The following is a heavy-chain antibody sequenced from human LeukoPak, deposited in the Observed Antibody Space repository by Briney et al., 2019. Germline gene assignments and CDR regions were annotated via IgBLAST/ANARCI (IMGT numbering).Heavy chain of an antibody. CDR1: GYTFTSYG. D-gene: IGHD3-22*01. CDR2: IIPIFGTA. CDR3: ARGGRDYYDSSGYYYVY. V-gene: IGHV1-69*13. Sequence: SVKVSCKASGYTFTSYGISWVRQAPGQGLEWMGGIIPIFGTANYAQKFQGRVTITADESTSTAYMELSSLRSENTAVYYCARGGRDYYDSSGYYYVYWGQGTLVTVSS. J-gene: IGHJ4*02.